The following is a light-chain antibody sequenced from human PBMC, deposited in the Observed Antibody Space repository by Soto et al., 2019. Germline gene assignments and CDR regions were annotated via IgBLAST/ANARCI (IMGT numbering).Light chain of an antibody. CDR1: NGHSSFT. CDR3: QAWDTPPL. Sequence: QLVLTQSPSASAPLGGSVKLTCTLNNGHSSFTIAWHQQQPEKGPRYLMRLNQDGTHNKGDRIPDRFSVSSSGAERYLTNGSLQSDDGADYLCQAWDTPPLFGGGTQVTVL. CDR2: LNQDGTH. V-gene: IGLV4-69*01. J-gene: IGLJ2*01.